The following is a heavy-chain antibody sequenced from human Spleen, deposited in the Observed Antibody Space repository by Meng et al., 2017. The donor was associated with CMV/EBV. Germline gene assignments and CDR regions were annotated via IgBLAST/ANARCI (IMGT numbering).Heavy chain of an antibody. V-gene: IGHV3-48*03. CDR2: IDSRGRS. Sequence: GESLKISCAASRFTLSVFEINWVRQAPGKGLEWLSYIDSRGRSYYGNSVKGRFTISRDNARNSVYLQMNSLRVDDTALYYCVRDGHSWNFDYWGQGSLVTVSS. D-gene: IGHD6-13*01. CDR3: VRDGHSWNFDY. CDR1: RFTLSVFE. J-gene: IGHJ4*02.